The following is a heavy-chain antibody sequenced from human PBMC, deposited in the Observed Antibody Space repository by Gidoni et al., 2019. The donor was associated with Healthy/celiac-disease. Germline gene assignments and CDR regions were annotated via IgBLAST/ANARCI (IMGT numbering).Heavy chain of an antibody. CDR3: AKDLYSSGWLDWYFDL. CDR1: GCTFSSYA. Sequence: EVQLLESGGGLVQPGGALRLSCAAAGCTFSSYAMSWVRQGPGKGLGWVSAISGSGGSTYYADSVKGRFTISRDNSKNTLYLQMNSLRAEDTAVYYCAKDLYSSGWLDWYFDLWGRGTLVTVSS. CDR2: ISGSGGST. V-gene: IGHV3-23*01. J-gene: IGHJ2*01. D-gene: IGHD6-19*01.